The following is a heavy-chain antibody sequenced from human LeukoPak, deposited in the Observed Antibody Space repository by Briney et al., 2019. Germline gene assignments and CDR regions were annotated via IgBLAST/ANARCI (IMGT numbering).Heavy chain of an antibody. CDR1: GGSFSGYY. Sequence: KPSETLSLTCAVYGGSFSGYYWSWIRQPPGKGLGWIGKLNHSESTNYNPSLKSRVTISVDTSKNQFSLKLSSVTAADTAVYYCARAHYYDSSGYYTVGFRVWFDPWGQGTLVTVSS. V-gene: IGHV4-34*01. J-gene: IGHJ5*02. D-gene: IGHD3-22*01. CDR2: LNHSEST. CDR3: ARAHYYDSSGYYTVGFRVWFDP.